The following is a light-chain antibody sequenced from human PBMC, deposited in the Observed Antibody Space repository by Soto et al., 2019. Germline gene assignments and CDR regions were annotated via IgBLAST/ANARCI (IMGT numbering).Light chain of an antibody. Sequence: QSVLTQPPSASGTPGQRVTISCSGSSSNIGDYHVHWYQQLPGAAPKVLIHSSHQRPSEVPDRFSGSKSGTSASLAISGLQTEDEADYYCAAWDDSLNGVVFGGGTKLTVL. CDR3: AAWDDSLNGVV. CDR2: SSH. V-gene: IGLV1-44*01. CDR1: SSNIGDYH. J-gene: IGLJ2*01.